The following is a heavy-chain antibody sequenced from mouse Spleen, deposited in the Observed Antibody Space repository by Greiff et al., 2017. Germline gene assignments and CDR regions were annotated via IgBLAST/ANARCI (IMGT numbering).Heavy chain of an antibody. V-gene: IGHV1-22*01. D-gene: IGHD2-4*01. CDR3: ARVSTMITTTGYYYAMDY. CDR1: GYTFTDYN. J-gene: IGHJ4*01. CDR2: INPNNGGT. Sequence: EVQLQQSGPELVKPGASVKMSCKASGYTFTDYNMHWVKQSHGKSLEWIGYINPNNGGTSYNQKFKGKATLTVNKSSSTAYMELRSLTSEDSAVYYCARVSTMITTTGYYYAMDYWGQGTSVTVSS.